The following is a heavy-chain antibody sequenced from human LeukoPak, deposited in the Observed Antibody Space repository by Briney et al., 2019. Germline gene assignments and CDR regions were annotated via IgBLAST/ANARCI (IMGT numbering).Heavy chain of an antibody. CDR2: IRYDGSNA. CDR1: GFSFSTYA. CDR3: VADFDY. Sequence: PGGSLRLSCAASGFSFSTYAMHWVRQAPGEGLDWVAFIRYDGSNACYADSVKGRFTISRDNSDNTLYLRMNSLTSDDTAVYYCVADFDYWGQGTLVTVSS. V-gene: IGHV3-30*02. J-gene: IGHJ4*02.